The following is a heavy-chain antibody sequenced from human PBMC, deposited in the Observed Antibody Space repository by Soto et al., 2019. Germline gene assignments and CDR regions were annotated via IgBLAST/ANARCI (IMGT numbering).Heavy chain of an antibody. CDR3: ARDYRDVPYFDY. CDR1: GFSLSTSGVG. Sequence: SGPTLVKPTQTLTLTCTFSGFSLSTSGVGVGWIRQPPGKALEWLALIYWDDDKRYSPSLKSRLTITKDTSKNQVVLTMTNMDPVDTATYYCARDYRDVPYFDYWGQGTLVTVSS. J-gene: IGHJ4*02. V-gene: IGHV2-5*02. CDR2: IYWDDDK. D-gene: IGHD4-4*01.